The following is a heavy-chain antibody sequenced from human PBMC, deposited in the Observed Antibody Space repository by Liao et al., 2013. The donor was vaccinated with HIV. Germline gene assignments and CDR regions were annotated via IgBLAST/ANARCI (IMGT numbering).Heavy chain of an antibody. J-gene: IGHJ6*03. CDR2: IYTSGST. CDR3: ARDRRLNCSSTSCYLYYMDV. Sequence: QVQLQQWGAGLLKPSETLSLTCAVYGGSFSGYYWSWIRQPAGKGLEWIGRIYTSGSTDCNPSLKSRVTMSVDTSKNQFSLKLSSVTAADTAVYYCARDRRLNCSSTSCYLYYMDVWGKGTTVTVSS. CDR1: GGSFSGYY. D-gene: IGHD2-2*01. V-gene: IGHV4-59*10.